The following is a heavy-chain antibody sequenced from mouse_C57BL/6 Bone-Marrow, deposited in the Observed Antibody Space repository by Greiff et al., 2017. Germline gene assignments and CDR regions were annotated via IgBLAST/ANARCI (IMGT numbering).Heavy chain of an antibody. J-gene: IGHJ4*01. CDR3: AGRYYDDGYAMDY. CDR1: GYTFTGYW. D-gene: IGHD2-4*01. CDR2: ILPGSGIT. V-gene: IGHV1-9*01. Sequence: QVQLQQSGAELMKPGASVKLSCKATGYTFTGYWIEWVKQRPGHGLEWIGEILPGSGITNYNEKFKGKATFTADTSSNTAYMQLSSLTTEDSAIYYCAGRYYDDGYAMDYWGQGTSVTVSS.